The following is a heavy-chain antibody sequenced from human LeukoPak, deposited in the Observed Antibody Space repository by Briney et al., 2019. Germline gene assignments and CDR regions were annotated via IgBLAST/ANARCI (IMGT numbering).Heavy chain of an antibody. Sequence: SETLSLTCTVSGGSISSSSYYWGWIRQPPGKGLEWIGSIYYSGSTYYNPSLKSRVTMSVDTSKNQFSLKLSSVTAADTAVYYCARDDYCSGGSCSSVFDPWGQGTLVTVSS. CDR1: GGSISSSSYY. CDR2: IYYSGST. J-gene: IGHJ5*02. CDR3: ARDDYCSGGSCSSVFDP. D-gene: IGHD2-15*01. V-gene: IGHV4-39*07.